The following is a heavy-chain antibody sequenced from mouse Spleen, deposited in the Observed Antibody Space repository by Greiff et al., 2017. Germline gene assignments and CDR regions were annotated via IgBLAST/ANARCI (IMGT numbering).Heavy chain of an antibody. J-gene: IGHJ4*01. CDR2: ISSGGGST. Sequence: DVMLVESGGGLVKLGGSLKLSCAASGFTFSSYYMSWVRQTPEKRLEWVATISSGGGSTYYPDSVKGRFTISRDNAKNTLYLQMSSLNSEDTAVYYCARGQDYAMDYWGQGTSVTVSS. CDR3: ARGQDYAMDY. CDR1: GFTFSSYY. V-gene: IGHV5-9*01. D-gene: IGHD6-1*01.